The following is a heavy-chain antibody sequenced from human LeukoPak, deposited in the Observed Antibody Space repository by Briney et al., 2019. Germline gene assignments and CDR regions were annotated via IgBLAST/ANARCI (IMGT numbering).Heavy chain of an antibody. J-gene: IGHJ4*02. CDR1: GFTFSSYS. V-gene: IGHV3-21*01. D-gene: IGHD3-22*01. Sequence: GGSLRLSCAASGFTFSSYSMNWVRQAPGKGLEWVSSISSSSSYIYYADSVKGRFTISRDNAKNSLYLQMNSLRAEDTAVYYCATDLSSYYYDSSGYNRYYFDYWGQGTLVTVSS. CDR3: ATDLSSYYYDSSGYNRYYFDY. CDR2: ISSSSSYI.